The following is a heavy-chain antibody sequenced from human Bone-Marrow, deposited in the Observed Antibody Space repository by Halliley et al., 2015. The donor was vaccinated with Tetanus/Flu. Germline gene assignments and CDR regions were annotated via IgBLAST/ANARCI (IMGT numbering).Heavy chain of an antibody. D-gene: IGHD3-10*01. V-gene: IGHV4-31*03. CDR2: NYYSGSS. Sequence: TLSLTCTVSGGSISSGGYYWNWIRQLPGKGLEWIGYNYYSGSSYFNPSLKSRVTISLDTSKNQSSLQLSSVTAADSAVYYCARAEIGEDYFNYWGQGTLVTVSS. J-gene: IGHJ4*02. CDR3: ARAEIGEDYFNY. CDR1: GGSISSGGYY.